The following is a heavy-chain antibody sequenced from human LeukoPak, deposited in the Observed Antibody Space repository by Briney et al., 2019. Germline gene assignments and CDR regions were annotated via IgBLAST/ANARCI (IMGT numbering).Heavy chain of an antibody. CDR2: IYYSGST. J-gene: IGHJ6*02. Sequence: SETLPLTCTVSGGSTSGYYWSWIRQPPGKGLEWIGYIYYSGSTNYNPSLKSRVTISVDTSKNQLSLKLSSVTAADTAVYYCARQTIGYCSSSSCYADYYYGMDVWGQGTTVTVSS. V-gene: IGHV4-59*01. D-gene: IGHD2-2*01. CDR3: ARQTIGYCSSSSCYADYYYGMDV. CDR1: GGSTSGYY.